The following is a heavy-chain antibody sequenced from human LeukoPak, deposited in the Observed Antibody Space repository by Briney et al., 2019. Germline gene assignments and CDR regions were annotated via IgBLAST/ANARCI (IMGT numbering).Heavy chain of an antibody. Sequence: SETLSLTCTVSGGSISSYYWSWIRQPPGKGLEWIGYIYYSGSTYYNPSLKSRVTISVDTSKNQFSLKLSSVTAADTAVYYCARGIRIAARSGLGYWGQGTLVTVSS. J-gene: IGHJ4*02. CDR2: IYYSGST. CDR1: GGSISSYY. D-gene: IGHD6-6*01. V-gene: IGHV4-30-4*08. CDR3: ARGIRIAARSGLGY.